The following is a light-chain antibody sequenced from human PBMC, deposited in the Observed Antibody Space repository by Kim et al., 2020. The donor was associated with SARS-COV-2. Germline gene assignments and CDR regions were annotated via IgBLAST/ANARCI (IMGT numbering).Light chain of an antibody. Sequence: DIVMTQSPLSLPVTPGEPASISCRSSQSLLHSNGYNYLDWYLQKPGQSPQLLIYSGSNRASGVPDRFSGSGSGTDFTLKISRVEAEDVGVYYCMQALQTPWTFGQGTKVDIK. CDR2: SGS. V-gene: IGKV2-28*01. CDR1: QSLLHSNGYNY. CDR3: MQALQTPWT. J-gene: IGKJ1*01.